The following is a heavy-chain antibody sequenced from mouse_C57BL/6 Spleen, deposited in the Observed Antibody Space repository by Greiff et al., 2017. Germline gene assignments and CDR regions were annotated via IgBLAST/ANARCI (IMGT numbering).Heavy chain of an antibody. D-gene: IGHD2-3*01. Sequence: EVQLVESGGGLVKPGASLKLSCAASGFTFSDYGMHWVRQAPEQGLEWVAYISSGSRTTYYADKVKGRFTISRDKAKNTAYLQLTSLTSEDTAMYYCASCQGYSRVYFGYWGQGTTLTVSS. J-gene: IGHJ2*01. CDR2: ISSGSRTT. CDR1: GFTFSDYG. V-gene: IGHV5-17*01. CDR3: ASCQGYSRVYFGY.